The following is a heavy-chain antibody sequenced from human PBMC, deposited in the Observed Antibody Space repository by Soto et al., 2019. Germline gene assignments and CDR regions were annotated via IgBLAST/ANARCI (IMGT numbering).Heavy chain of an antibody. J-gene: IGHJ4*02. V-gene: IGHV3-11*01. D-gene: IGHD3-10*01. CDR3: AAFKFRPIWSDS. CDR1: GFTFTDCY. CDR2: ISTSGSTI. Sequence: GGSLRLSCATSGFTFTDCYMTWSRQAPGKWLEWLSYISTSGSTIFYADSVKGRFTISRDNAKNSLYLQMNSLRPEDTAVYFCAAFKFRPIWSDSWGQGXLVTVYS.